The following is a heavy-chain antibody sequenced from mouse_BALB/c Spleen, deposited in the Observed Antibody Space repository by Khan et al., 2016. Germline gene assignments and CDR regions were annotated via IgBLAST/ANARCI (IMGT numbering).Heavy chain of an antibody. J-gene: IGHJ3*01. CDR2: ISSGSSTI. CDR3: AREKFLGFAY. Sequence: EVELVESGGGLVQPGGSRKLSCAASGFTFSSFGMHWVRQAPEKGLEWVAYISSGSSTIYYADTVKGQFTISRDNPKNTLFLQMTSLRSEDTAMYYCAREKFLGFAYWGQGTLVTVSA. CDR1: GFTFSSFG. V-gene: IGHV5-17*02. D-gene: IGHD2-10*02.